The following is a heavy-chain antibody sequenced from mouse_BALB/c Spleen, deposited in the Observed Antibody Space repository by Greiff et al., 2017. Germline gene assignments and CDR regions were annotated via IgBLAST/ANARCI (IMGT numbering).Heavy chain of an antibody. V-gene: IGHV2-9*02. CDR3: ARALNYYGSRGPYYAMDY. CDR2: IWAGGST. Sequence: VQLQESGPGLVAPSQSLSITCTVSGFSLTSYGVHWVRQPPGKGLEWLGVIWAGGSTNYNSALMSRLSISKDNSKSQVFLKMNSLQTDDTAMYYCARALNYYGSRGPYYAMDYWGQGTSVTVSS. D-gene: IGHD1-1*01. J-gene: IGHJ4*01. CDR1: GFSLTSYG.